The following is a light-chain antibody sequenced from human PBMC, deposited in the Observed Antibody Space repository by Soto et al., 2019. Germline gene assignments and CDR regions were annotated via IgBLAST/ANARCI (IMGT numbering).Light chain of an antibody. Sequence: EIVLTQSPGTLSLSPGERATLSCRASQSVSSSYLAWYQQKPGQAPRLLIYGASNRATGIPDRFSGSGSGTEFTLTISSLQSEDFGVYYCQQYNNWPRTFGQGTKVDIK. V-gene: IGKV3-20*01. CDR2: GAS. J-gene: IGKJ1*01. CDR1: QSVSSSY. CDR3: QQYNNWPRT.